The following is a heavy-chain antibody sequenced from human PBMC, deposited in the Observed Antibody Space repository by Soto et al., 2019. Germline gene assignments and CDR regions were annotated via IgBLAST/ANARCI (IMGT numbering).Heavy chain of an antibody. CDR3: TGFTANDAFDI. J-gene: IGHJ3*02. CDR2: IRSKANSYAT. V-gene: IGHV3-73*01. Sequence: PGESLKISCAASGFTFSGSAIHWVRQASGKGLEWVGRIRSKANSYATAYAASVRGRFTVSRDDSKNTAYLQMNSLKTEDTAVYYCTGFTANDAFDIWGQGTMVTVSS. CDR1: GFTFSGSA.